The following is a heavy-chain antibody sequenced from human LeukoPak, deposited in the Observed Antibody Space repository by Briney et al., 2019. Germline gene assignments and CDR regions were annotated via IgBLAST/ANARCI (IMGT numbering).Heavy chain of an antibody. Sequence: PSETLSLTRTVSGGSVSSGDYYWNWIRQPPGKGLEWIGYIYYSGNTYYNPSLKSRLTISVDTSKNQFSLQLTSVTAADTAVYYCARARRFAAAGTTAFDIWGQGTMVTVSS. V-gene: IGHV4-30-4*08. CDR2: IYYSGNT. D-gene: IGHD6-13*01. J-gene: IGHJ3*02. CDR3: ARARRFAAAGTTAFDI. CDR1: GGSVSSGDYY.